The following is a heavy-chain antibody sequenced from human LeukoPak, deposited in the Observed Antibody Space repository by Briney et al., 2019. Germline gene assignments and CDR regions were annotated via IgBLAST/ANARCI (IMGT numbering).Heavy chain of an antibody. Sequence: PSETLSLTCAVYVWTFSGYYWSWIRQPPGKGLEWIGEINHSGSTNYNPSLKSRVTISVDTSKNQFSLKLSSVTAADTAVYYCARVVVWAPFDYWGQGTLVTVSS. CDR3: ARVVVWAPFDY. D-gene: IGHD2-15*01. CDR2: INHSGST. CDR1: VWTFSGYY. V-gene: IGHV4-34*01. J-gene: IGHJ4*02.